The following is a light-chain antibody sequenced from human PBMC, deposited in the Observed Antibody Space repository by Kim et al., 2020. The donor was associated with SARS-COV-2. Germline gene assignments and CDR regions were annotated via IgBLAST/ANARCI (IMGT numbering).Light chain of an antibody. CDR3: QAYASSLSGSEV. J-gene: IGLJ1*01. CDR2: DNS. Sequence: QPVLTQPPSVSGAPGQRVTISCTGSSSNIGGGYDVHWYQQLPGTAPKLLIYDNSNRPSGVPDRFAGSKSGTSASLAITGLQAEDEADYYCQAYASSLSGSEVFGTGTKVTVL. CDR1: SSNIGGGYD. V-gene: IGLV1-40*01.